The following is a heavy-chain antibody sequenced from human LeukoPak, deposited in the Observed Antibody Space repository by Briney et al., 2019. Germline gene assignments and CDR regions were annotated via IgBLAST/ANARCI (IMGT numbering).Heavy chain of an antibody. J-gene: IGHJ3*02. V-gene: IGHV3-21*01. D-gene: IGHD6-6*01. CDR1: GFAFSSYS. Sequence: GGSLRLSCAASGFAFSSYSMNWVRQAPGRGLEWVSSIGSSTKSIYYADSVKGRFIISRDNAKNSLYLQMNSLRAEDTTVYYCAREASEAFDIWGQGTTVTVSS. CDR3: AREASEAFDI. CDR2: IGSSTKSI.